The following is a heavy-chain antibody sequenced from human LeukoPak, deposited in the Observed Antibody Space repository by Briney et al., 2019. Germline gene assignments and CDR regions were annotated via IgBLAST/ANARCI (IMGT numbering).Heavy chain of an antibody. CDR2: INPNSGAT. CDR3: ARLNGNHFDY. Sequence: ASVKVSFKASGYTFTGYHMHWVRQAPGQGLEWMAWINPNSGATDYAQKFQGRVTITRDTSTSTAYMELSRLRSDDTAVYYCARLNGNHFDYWGQGTLVTVSS. J-gene: IGHJ4*02. D-gene: IGHD1-14*01. CDR1: GYTFTGYH. V-gene: IGHV1-2*02.